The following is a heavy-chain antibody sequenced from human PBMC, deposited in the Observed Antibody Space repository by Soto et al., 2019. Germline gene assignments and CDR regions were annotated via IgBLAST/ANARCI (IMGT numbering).Heavy chain of an antibody. CDR2: IGVSGDTT. CDR3: AKVRRFGELRSLY. J-gene: IGHJ4*02. CDR1: GFTFSSYA. D-gene: IGHD3-10*01. V-gene: IGHV3-23*01. Sequence: EVQLLESGGGLVQPGGSLRLSCGASGFTFSSYAMSLFRQAPGKGLEWVSAIGVSGDTTYYADSVKGRFTISRDNSKNTLYLQMGSLRAEETAVYYCAKVRRFGELRSLYWGQGTLVTVSS.